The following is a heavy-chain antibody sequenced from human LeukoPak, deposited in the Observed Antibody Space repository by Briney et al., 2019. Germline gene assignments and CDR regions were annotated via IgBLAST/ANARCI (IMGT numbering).Heavy chain of an antibody. V-gene: IGHV1-2*02. Sequence: EASVKVSCKASGYTFTGYYMHWVRQAPGQGLEWMGWINPNSGGTNYAQKFQGRVTMTRDTSIRTAYMELSRLRSDDTAVYYCARGSVSAGYLPSDYWGQGTLVTVSS. J-gene: IGHJ4*02. CDR1: GYTFTGYY. CDR2: INPNSGGT. D-gene: IGHD3-9*01. CDR3: ARGSVSAGYLPSDY.